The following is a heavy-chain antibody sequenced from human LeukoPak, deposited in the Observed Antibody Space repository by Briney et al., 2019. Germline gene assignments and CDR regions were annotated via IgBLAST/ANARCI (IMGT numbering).Heavy chain of an antibody. D-gene: IGHD3-10*01. CDR1: EFDFSSHA. CDR2: ISYDGSNK. Sequence: PGGSLRLSCAASEFDFSSHAMTWVRQAPGKGLEWVAVISYDGSNKYYADSVKGRFTISRDNSKNTLYLQMNSLRAEDTAVYYCAKDSSYGSGSYYLVLDWGQGTLVTVSS. V-gene: IGHV3-30*18. CDR3: AKDSSYGSGSYYLVLD. J-gene: IGHJ4*02.